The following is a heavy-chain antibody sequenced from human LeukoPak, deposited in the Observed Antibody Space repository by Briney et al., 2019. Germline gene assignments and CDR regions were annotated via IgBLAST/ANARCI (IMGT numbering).Heavy chain of an antibody. D-gene: IGHD3-3*01. Sequence: PSQTLSLTCTVSGGSISSGSYYWSWIRQPAGKGLEWIGRIYTSGSTNYNPSLKSRVTISVDTSKNQFSLKLSSVTAADTAVYYCARVERFLEWVDDYWGQGTLVTVSS. CDR1: GGSISSGSYY. J-gene: IGHJ4*02. CDR2: IYTSGST. CDR3: ARVERFLEWVDDY. V-gene: IGHV4-61*02.